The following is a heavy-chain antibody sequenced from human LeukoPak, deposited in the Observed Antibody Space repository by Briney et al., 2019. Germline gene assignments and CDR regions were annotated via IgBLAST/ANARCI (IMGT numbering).Heavy chain of an antibody. CDR1: GFTVSSNS. CDR2: IYSGTI. J-gene: IGHJ4*02. D-gene: IGHD3-22*01. V-gene: IGHV3-53*01. CDR3: AKGNYYDSSGYSYFDY. Sequence: PGGSLRLSCTVSGFTVSSNSMSWVRQAPGKGLEWVSFIYSGTIHYSDSVKGRFTISRDNSKNTLYLQMNSLRAEDTAVYYCAKGNYYDSSGYSYFDYWGQGTLVTVSS.